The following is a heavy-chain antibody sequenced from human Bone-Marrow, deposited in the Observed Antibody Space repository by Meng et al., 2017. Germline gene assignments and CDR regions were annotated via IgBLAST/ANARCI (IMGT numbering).Heavy chain of an antibody. J-gene: IGHJ3*02. CDR2: ISYDGSNK. D-gene: IGHD3-22*01. Sequence: GESLKISCAASGFTFSSYAMHWVRQAPGKGLEWVAVISYDGSNKYYADSVKGRFTISRDNSKNTLYLQMNSLRAEDTAVYYCAKDRRYDSSGYYTRDAFDIWGQGTMVTVSS. CDR3: AKDRRYDSSGYYTRDAFDI. V-gene: IGHV3-30*07. CDR1: GFTFSSYA.